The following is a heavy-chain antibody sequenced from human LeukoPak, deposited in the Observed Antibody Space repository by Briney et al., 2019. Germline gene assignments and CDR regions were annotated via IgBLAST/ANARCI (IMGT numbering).Heavy chain of an antibody. CDR2: IKYDQSEK. V-gene: IGHV3-7*01. Sequence: SGRSLRLSCAASGFTFSNYWMGWVRQAPGMGLEWVSNIKYDQSEKYYVGSVKGRFTVSRDNAKNSLYLQMDSLRAEDTAVYYCARRGIQLWPHDDYWGQGTLVTVSS. CDR3: ARRGIQLWPHDDY. CDR1: GFTFSNYW. J-gene: IGHJ4*02. D-gene: IGHD5-18*01.